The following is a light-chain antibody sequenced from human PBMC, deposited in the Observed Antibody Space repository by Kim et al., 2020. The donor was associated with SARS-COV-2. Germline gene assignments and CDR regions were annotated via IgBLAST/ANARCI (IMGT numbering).Light chain of an antibody. Sequence: ASVNLTSTLSSGQSHYAIAWHQQQPEKGPRYLMRLHSDGSLSKGGGVPDRFSGSSSGAARYLTISSLQSEDEGDYYCQTWGTGIWVFGGGTQLTVL. V-gene: IGLV4-69*01. CDR1: SGQSHYA. CDR2: LHSDGSL. J-gene: IGLJ3*02. CDR3: QTWGTGIWV.